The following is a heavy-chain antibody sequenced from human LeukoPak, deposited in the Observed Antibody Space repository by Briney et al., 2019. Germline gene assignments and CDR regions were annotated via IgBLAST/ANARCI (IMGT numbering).Heavy chain of an antibody. J-gene: IGHJ2*01. CDR2: IYYSGST. Sequence: PSETLSLTCTVSGYSISSGYYWGWIRQPPGKGLEWIGSIYYSGSTFYNPSLKSRVTISVDKSRNQFSLKLSSVTAADTAVYYCASNQWPNWYFDLWGRGTLVTVSS. CDR1: GYSISSGYY. V-gene: IGHV4-38-2*02. CDR3: ASNQWPNWYFDL. D-gene: IGHD6-19*01.